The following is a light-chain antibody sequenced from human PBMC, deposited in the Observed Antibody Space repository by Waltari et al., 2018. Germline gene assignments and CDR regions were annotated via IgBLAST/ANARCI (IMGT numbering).Light chain of an antibody. J-gene: IGLJ2*01. Sequence: SYVLTQPPSVSVAPGKTARISCAGQYIRSKTVPWYQQKPGQAPVLVIYDDTVRPSGIPDRISGSDTATLTIARVEAGDEADYYCQVWDSNGDHPVFGGGTRLTVL. CDR2: DDT. CDR1: YIRSKT. V-gene: IGLV3-21*03. CDR3: QVWDSNGDHPV.